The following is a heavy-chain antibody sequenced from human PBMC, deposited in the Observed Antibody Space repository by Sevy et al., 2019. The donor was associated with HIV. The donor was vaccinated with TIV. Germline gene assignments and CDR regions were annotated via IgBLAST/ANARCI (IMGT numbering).Heavy chain of an antibody. D-gene: IGHD4-17*01. CDR2: ISDSSGTI. V-gene: IGHV3-48*02. Sequence: GGSLRLSCAASGFTFSDYSMNWVRQAPGKGLEWVSYISDSSGTIYYADSVKGRFTISRGNAKSSLYLQMNSLRDEDTAVYYCARNGDYDYWGQGTLVTVSS. CDR1: GFTFSDYS. J-gene: IGHJ4*02. CDR3: ARNGDYDY.